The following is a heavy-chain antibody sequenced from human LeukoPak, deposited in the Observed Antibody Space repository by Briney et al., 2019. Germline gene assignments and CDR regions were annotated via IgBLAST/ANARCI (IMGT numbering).Heavy chain of an antibody. V-gene: IGHV1-18*01. CDR1: GYSFTTYG. J-gene: IGHJ4*02. CDR2: ISGYNGET. D-gene: IGHD1-14*01. Sequence: ASVKVSCKASGYSFTTYGTSWVRQGPGQGVEWVGWISGYNGETNYAQKVQGRVTMTTDTSTSTAYMELRSLRSDDTAVYYCARDPEGNQDFDHWGQGTLVTVSS. CDR3: ARDPEGNQDFDH.